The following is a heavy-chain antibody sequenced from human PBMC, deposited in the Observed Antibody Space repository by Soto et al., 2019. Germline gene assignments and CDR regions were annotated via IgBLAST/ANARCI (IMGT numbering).Heavy chain of an antibody. Sequence: SETLSLTCAVYGGSFSGYYWSWIRQPPGKGLEWIGEINHSGSTSYNPSLKSRVTISVDTSKNQFSLKLSSVTAADTAVYYCAGIRFLEWLTPPLGPFDYWGQGTLVTVSS. CDR2: INHSGST. J-gene: IGHJ4*02. V-gene: IGHV4-34*01. CDR1: GGSFSGYY. CDR3: AGIRFLEWLTPPLGPFDY. D-gene: IGHD3-3*01.